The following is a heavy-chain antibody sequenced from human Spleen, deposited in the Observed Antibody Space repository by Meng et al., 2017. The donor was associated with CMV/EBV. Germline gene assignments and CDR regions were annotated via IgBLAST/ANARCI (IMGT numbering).Heavy chain of an antibody. Sequence: FKFGYYGMHWVRQAPGKGLEWVAVITYDGSKKNYVESVKGRFTISRDNSKSTLFLQMNSLRAEDTAVYYCAKRGGLVGATALGYFDNWGQGTLVTVSS. V-gene: IGHV3-30*18. CDR3: AKRGGLVGATALGYFDN. J-gene: IGHJ4*02. CDR1: FKFGYYG. CDR2: ITYDGSKK. D-gene: IGHD1-26*01.